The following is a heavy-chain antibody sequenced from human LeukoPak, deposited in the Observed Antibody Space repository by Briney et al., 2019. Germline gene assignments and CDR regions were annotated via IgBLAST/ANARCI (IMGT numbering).Heavy chain of an antibody. J-gene: IGHJ6*03. CDR3: AKATGYSSSRGDYYYYMDV. D-gene: IGHD6-13*01. Sequence: GRSLRLSCVASGFTFSKYGMHWVRQAPGKGLEWVAVIWHDGSNKYYADSVKGRFTISRDNPKDTLYLQMYSLRAEDTAVYYCAKATGYSSSRGDYYYYMDVWGKGTTVTVSS. CDR2: IWHDGSNK. CDR1: GFTFSKYG. V-gene: IGHV3-33*06.